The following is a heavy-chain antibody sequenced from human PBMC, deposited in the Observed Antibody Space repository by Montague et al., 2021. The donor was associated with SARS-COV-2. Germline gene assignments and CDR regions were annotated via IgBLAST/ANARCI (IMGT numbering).Heavy chain of an antibody. J-gene: IGHJ3*02. Sequence: SLRLSCPASGFTFSGYAMHWVRQAPGKGLEWVAVISYDGSNKYYADSVKGRFTISRDNSKNTLYLQMNSLRAEDTAVYYCARGGGSGSYYGAFDIWGQGTMVTVSS. CDR3: ARGGGSGSYYGAFDI. CDR2: ISYDGSNK. D-gene: IGHD3-10*01. CDR1: GFTFSGYA. V-gene: IGHV3-30*04.